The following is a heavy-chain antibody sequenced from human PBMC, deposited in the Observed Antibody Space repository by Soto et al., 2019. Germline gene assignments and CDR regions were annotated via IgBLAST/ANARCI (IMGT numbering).Heavy chain of an antibody. CDR2: ISGSGGRS. CDR3: AKAYFVWSSEQPYYFDY. D-gene: IGHD3-16*01. CDR1: GFTFSNYA. Sequence: EVQLLDSGGGLVQPGGSLRLSCAASGFTFSNYAMTWVRQGPGKGLEWVSGISGSGGRSYYADSVKGRFTISRDNSKSTLSLQMNSLRAEDPAVYYCAKAYFVWSSEQPYYFDYWGQGTLVTVSS. V-gene: IGHV3-23*01. J-gene: IGHJ4*02.